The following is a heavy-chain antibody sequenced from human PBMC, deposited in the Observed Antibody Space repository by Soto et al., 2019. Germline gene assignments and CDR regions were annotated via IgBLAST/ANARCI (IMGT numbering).Heavy chain of an antibody. CDR3: AREGIVVVPAAPYYYYYYGMDV. D-gene: IGHD2-2*01. CDR2: IIPIFGTA. V-gene: IGHV1-69*13. Sequence: RASVKVSCKASGGTFSSYAISWVRQAPGQGLEWMGGIIPIFGTANYAQKFQGRVTITADESTSTAYMELSSLRSEDTAVYYCAREGIVVVPAAPYYYYYYGMDVWGQGTTVTV. CDR1: GGTFSSYA. J-gene: IGHJ6*02.